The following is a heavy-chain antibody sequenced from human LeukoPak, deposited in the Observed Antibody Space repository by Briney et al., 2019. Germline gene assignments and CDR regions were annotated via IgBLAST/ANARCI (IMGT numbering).Heavy chain of an antibody. CDR3: IRDEALWRLDY. J-gene: IGHJ4*02. CDR1: GFPFSNHW. V-gene: IGHV3-74*03. Sequence: PGGSLRLSCAAPGFPFSNHWMQWVRRAPGKGRVWGSRIDEGGTNAMYADSVKGRFSISRDNAKNTVKLQMNSLRAEDTGVYYCIRDEALWRLDYWGQGTLVTVSS. D-gene: IGHD2-21*01. CDR2: IDEGGTNA.